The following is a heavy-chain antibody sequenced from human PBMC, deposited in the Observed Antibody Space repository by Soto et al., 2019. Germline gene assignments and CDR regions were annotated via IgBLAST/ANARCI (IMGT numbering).Heavy chain of an antibody. D-gene: IGHD6-19*01. CDR2: IYYSGST. CDR1: GGSISSYY. Sequence: PSETLSLTCTVSGGSISSYYWSWIRQPPGKGLEWIGYIYYSGSTDYNPSLKSRVTISVDTSKNQSSLKLSSVTAADTAVYYCARTPSGWQAFDIWGQGTMVTVSS. J-gene: IGHJ3*02. CDR3: ARTPSGWQAFDI. V-gene: IGHV4-59*01.